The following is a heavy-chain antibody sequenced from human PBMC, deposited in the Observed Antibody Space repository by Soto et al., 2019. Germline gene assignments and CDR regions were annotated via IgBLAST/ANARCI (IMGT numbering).Heavy chain of an antibody. D-gene: IGHD6-19*01. CDR1: GFTFSSYA. CDR3: AKVRGKWLVPDPWFDP. J-gene: IGHJ5*02. Sequence: GGSLRLSCAASGFTFSSYAMSLFLHAPLNGLEWVSAISGSGGSTYYADSVKGRFTISRDTSKNTLYLQMNSLRAEDTAVYYCAKVRGKWLVPDPWFDPWGQGTLVTVSS. CDR2: ISGSGGST. V-gene: IGHV3-23*01.